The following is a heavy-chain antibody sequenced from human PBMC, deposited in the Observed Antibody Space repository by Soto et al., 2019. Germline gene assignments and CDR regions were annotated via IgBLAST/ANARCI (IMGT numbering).Heavy chain of an antibody. Sequence: QVQLQESGPGLVKPSQTLSLTCTVSGGSISTGGYYWSWIRQHPGRGLEWIGYIYHSGMTYSNPSLQSRVAISIDTSKNQFSLKLSSVSAADTAVYYCATVRCELHDAFDIWGQGTMVSVSS. CDR3: ATVRCELHDAFDI. V-gene: IGHV4-31*03. CDR1: GGSISTGGYY. J-gene: IGHJ3*02. D-gene: IGHD1-7*01. CDR2: IYHSGMT.